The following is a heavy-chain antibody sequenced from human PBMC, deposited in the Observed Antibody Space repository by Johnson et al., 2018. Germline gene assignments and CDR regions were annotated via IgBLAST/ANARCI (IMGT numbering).Heavy chain of an antibody. V-gene: IGHV3-23*04. CDR2: ISHSGSNT. CDR1: VFTFSSYG. CDR3: AKPLNMDV. Sequence: VQLVQSGGDLVQPGGSLGLSCAASVFTFSSYGMSWVRRAPGKGLEWVSGISHSGSNTNYADSVKGRFSISRDNSKNTLYLQMNSLRAEDTAVYYCAKPLNMDVWGKGTTVTVSS. J-gene: IGHJ6*03.